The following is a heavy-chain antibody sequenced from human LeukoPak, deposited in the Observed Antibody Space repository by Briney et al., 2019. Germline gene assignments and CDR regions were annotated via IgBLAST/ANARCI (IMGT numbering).Heavy chain of an antibody. D-gene: IGHD1-26*01. CDR1: GYTFTGYY. Sequence: ASVKVSCKASGYTFTGYYMHWVRQAPGQGLEWMGGIIPIFGTANYAQKFQGRVTITADESTSTAYMELSSLRSEDTAVYYCARLGGSLVNSAFDIWGQGTMVTVSS. J-gene: IGHJ3*02. CDR2: IIPIFGTA. V-gene: IGHV1-69*13. CDR3: ARLGGSLVNSAFDI.